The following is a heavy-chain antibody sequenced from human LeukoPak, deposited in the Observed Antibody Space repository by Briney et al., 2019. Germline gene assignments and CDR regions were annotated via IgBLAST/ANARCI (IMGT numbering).Heavy chain of an antibody. D-gene: IGHD5-18*01. CDR3: ARDWGTPMAHTDH. CDR2: IYYSGST. J-gene: IGHJ5*02. Sequence: SETLSLTCTVSGGSISSSSYYWGWIRQPPGKGLEWIGSIYYSGSTYYNPSLKSRVTISVDTSKNQFSLNLSSVTAADTAVYYCARDWGTPMAHTDHWGQGTLVTVSS. V-gene: IGHV4-39*07. CDR1: GGSISSSSYY.